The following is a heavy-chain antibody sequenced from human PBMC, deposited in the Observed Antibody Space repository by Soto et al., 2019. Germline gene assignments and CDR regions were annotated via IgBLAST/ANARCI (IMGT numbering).Heavy chain of an antibody. CDR3: LRDLDGSGWLFDY. V-gene: IGHV1-3*01. CDR1: GYTFSNYA. Sequence: ASVKVSCKASGYTFSNYAIHWVRQATGQRFEWMGWINAGNGNTRYSQNFQGRVTIARDTSANTAYMELSSLSFEDTAVYYCLRDLDGSGWLFDYWGQGTLVTVSS. D-gene: IGHD6-19*01. CDR2: INAGNGNT. J-gene: IGHJ4*02.